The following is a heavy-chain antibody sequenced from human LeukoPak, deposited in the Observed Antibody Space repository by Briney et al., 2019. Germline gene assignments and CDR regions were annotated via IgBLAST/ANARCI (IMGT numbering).Heavy chain of an antibody. D-gene: IGHD6-19*01. CDR2: IYHSGST. J-gene: IGHJ4*02. CDR1: GGSISSSNW. CDR3: ARVVYSSGWAIDY. V-gene: IGHV4-4*02. Sequence: PSETLSLTCAVSGGSISSSNWWSWVRQPPGKGLEWIGEIYHSGSTNYNPSLKSRVTISVDKSKNQFSLKLSSVTAADTAVYYCARVVYSSGWAIDYWGQGTLVTVSS.